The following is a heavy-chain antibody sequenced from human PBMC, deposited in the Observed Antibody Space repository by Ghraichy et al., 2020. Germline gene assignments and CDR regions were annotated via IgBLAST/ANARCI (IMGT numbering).Heavy chain of an antibody. Sequence: GGSLRLSCAASGFTFSSYAMSWVRQAPGKGLEWVSAISGSGGSTYYADSVKGRFTISRDNSKNTLYLQMNSLRAEDTAVYYCAKGGNCSSTSCYSYYYYYMDVWGKGTTVTVSS. CDR1: GFTFSSYA. J-gene: IGHJ6*03. CDR3: AKGGNCSSTSCYSYYYYYMDV. D-gene: IGHD2-2*02. CDR2: ISGSGGST. V-gene: IGHV3-23*01.